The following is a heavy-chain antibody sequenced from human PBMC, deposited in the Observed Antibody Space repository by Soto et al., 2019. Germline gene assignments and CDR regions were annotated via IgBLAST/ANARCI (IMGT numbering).Heavy chain of an antibody. CDR1: GYTFTSYG. Sequence: QVQLVQSGAEVKKPGASVKVSCKASGYTFTSYGISWVRQAPGQGLEWMGWISAYNGNTNNAQMFQGRGSITTDTSTTTPFLDLRSLRSPVTAVYYCARTRGNSGYYRDLDYWGQGTLVTVSS. CDR2: ISAYNGNT. J-gene: IGHJ4*02. CDR3: ARTRGNSGYYRDLDY. D-gene: IGHD5-12*01. V-gene: IGHV1-18*01.